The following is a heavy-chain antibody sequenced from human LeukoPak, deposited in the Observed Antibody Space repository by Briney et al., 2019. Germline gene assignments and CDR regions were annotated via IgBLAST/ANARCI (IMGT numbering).Heavy chain of an antibody. Sequence: ASVKVSCKASGYTFTSYYMHWVRQAPGQGLEWMGIINPSGGSTSYAQKFPGRVTMTRDTSTSTVYMELSSLRSEDTAVYYCARVSGSYSSEYYFDYWGQGTLVTVSS. D-gene: IGHD1-26*01. CDR1: GYTFTSYY. V-gene: IGHV1-46*01. CDR2: INPSGGST. J-gene: IGHJ4*02. CDR3: ARVSGSYSSEYYFDY.